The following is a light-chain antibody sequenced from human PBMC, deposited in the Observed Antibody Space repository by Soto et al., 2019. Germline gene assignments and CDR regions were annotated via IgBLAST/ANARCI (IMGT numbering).Light chain of an antibody. Sequence: QSALTHPADLSFSAGHSIASCCTWTSSDISAYDYVSWFQKHPGKTHNLIIYEVNNLPSGVSKSYSGSKFGNTAYATIAGLQVEGEDEYFCLSFACTTSHVLGTGTK. CDR1: SSDISAYDY. V-gene: IGLV2-14*01. CDR2: EVN. CDR3: LSFACTTSHV. J-gene: IGLJ1*01.